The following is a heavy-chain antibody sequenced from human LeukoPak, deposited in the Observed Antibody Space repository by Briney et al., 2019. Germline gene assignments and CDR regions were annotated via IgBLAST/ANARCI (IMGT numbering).Heavy chain of an antibody. Sequence: GGALRLSCVVSGISLSNYAMSCVREAPGEGVWCGSYIIERGGTTTYADSVKGGVTISRDNSLNTMYLQMSSLRAEDTAVYFRAKRGVLIRGILVIGYHHEAYHYDYWAQGVLVPVP. CDR1: GISLSNYA. J-gene: IGHJ4*02. V-gene: IGHV3-23*01. D-gene: IGHD3-10*01. CDR3: AKRGVLIRGILVIGYHHEAYHYDY. CDR2: IIERGGTT.